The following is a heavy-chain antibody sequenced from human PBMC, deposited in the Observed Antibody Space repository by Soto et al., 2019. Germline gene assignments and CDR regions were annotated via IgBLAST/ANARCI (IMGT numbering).Heavy chain of an antibody. J-gene: IGHJ4*02. CDR1: VAAATYGGYS. D-gene: IGHD1-26*01. Sequence: SEPLSLTCTVSVAAATYGGYSWSWIRQTPGKGLEWIGYINHLETTFYNPSFESRLTLSIDRAKNQFSLKLHSMSAADRAVYFCARGGGSDSFDYWGQGILVTVSS. CDR3: ARGGGSDSFDY. V-gene: IGHV4-30-2*01. CDR2: INHLETT.